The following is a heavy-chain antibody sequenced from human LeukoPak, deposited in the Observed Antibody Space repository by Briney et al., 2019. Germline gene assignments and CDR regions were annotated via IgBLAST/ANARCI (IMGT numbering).Heavy chain of an antibody. CDR3: ARAYCTNGVCYGIRFDY. J-gene: IGHJ4*02. V-gene: IGHV1-2*02. Sequence: ASVKVSCKASGYTFTGYYMHWVRQAPGQGLEWMGWINPNSGGTNYAQKFQGRVTMTRDTSISTGYMELSRLRSDDTAVYYCARAYCTNGVCYGIRFDYWGQGTLVTVSS. CDR1: GYTFTGYY. CDR2: INPNSGGT. D-gene: IGHD2-8*01.